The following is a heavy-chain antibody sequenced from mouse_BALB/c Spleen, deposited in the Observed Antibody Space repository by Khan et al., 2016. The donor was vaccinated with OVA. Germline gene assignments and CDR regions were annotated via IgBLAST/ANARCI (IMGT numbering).Heavy chain of an antibody. CDR3: ASGSGFAY. CDR1: GYTFTDYP. CDR2: ISTYYGDA. V-gene: IGHV1S137*01. Sequence: QVQLKQSGAELVRPGVSVKISCKGSGYTFTDYPMHWVKQSHAKSLEWIGVISTYYGDASYNQKFKGKATMTVDKSSSTAYMELARLTSEDSAIYYCASGSGFAYWGQGTLVTVSA. J-gene: IGHJ3*01.